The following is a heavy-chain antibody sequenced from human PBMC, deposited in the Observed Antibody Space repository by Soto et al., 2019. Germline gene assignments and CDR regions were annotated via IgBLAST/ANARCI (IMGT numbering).Heavy chain of an antibody. V-gene: IGHV4-30-4*01. CDR1: GGSISSGDYY. Sequence: LSLTCTVSGGSISSGDYYWSWIRQPPGKGLEWIGYIYYSGSTYYNPSLKSRVTISVDTSKNQFSLKLSSVTAADTAVYYCARVRIQRLYYFDYWGQGTLVTVSS. CDR3: ARVRIQRLYYFDY. CDR2: IYYSGST. J-gene: IGHJ4*02. D-gene: IGHD5-18*01.